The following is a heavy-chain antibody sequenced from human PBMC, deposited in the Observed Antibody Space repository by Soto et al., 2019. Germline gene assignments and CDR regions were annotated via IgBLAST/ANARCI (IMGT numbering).Heavy chain of an antibody. CDR2: VRGSGGST. J-gene: IGHJ4*02. Sequence: EVQLLESGGGLVQPGGSLRLSCAVSGFTFSSHAMSWVRQAPGKGLEWVSGVRGSGGSTYYADSVKGRFTISRDNSKNTLYLQMNSLRAEDTAVYYCACYDPFDYWGQGTLVTVSS. V-gene: IGHV3-23*01. D-gene: IGHD5-12*01. CDR3: ACYDPFDY. CDR1: GFTFSSHA.